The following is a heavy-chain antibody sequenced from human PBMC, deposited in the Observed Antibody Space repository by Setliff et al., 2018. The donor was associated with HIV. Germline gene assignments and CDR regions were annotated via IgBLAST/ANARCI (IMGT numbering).Heavy chain of an antibody. D-gene: IGHD3-22*01. CDR1: GGSFSGYY. CDR2: IYYSGST. CDR3: ARVWPDGSGYSWFDP. Sequence: SETLSLTCAVYGGSFSGYYWSWIRQPPGKGLEWIGSIYYSGSTYYNPSLKSRVTISVDTSKNQLSLKLNSVTAADTAVYSCARVWPDGSGYSWFDPWGQGTLVTVSS. V-gene: IGHV4-34*01. J-gene: IGHJ5*02.